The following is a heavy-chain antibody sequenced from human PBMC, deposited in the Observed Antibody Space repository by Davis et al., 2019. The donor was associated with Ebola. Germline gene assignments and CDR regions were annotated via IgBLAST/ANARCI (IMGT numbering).Heavy chain of an antibody. J-gene: IGHJ6*04. V-gene: IGHV3-23*01. CDR3: AKGGSGWPSDYSYGMGV. CDR1: GFTFDDYA. CDR2: ITSSGGST. Sequence: GESLKISCAASGFTFDDYAMHWVRQAPGKGLEWVSAITSSGGSTYYADSVKGRFTISRDNSKNTLYLQMNSLTVEDTAVYYCAKGGSGWPSDYSYGMGVWGKGTTVTVSS. D-gene: IGHD6-19*01.